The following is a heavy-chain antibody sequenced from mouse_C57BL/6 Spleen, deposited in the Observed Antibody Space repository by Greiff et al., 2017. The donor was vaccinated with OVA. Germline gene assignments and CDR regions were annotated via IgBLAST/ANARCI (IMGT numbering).Heavy chain of an antibody. Sequence: QVQLQQPGAELVMPGASVKLSCKASGYTFTSYWMHWVKQRPGQGLEWIGEIDPSDSYTNYNQKFKGKSTLTVDKSSSTAYMQLSSLTSEDSAVYYCATSTVVGQDYWYFDVWGTGTTVTVSS. CDR1: GYTFTSYW. V-gene: IGHV1-69*01. J-gene: IGHJ1*03. D-gene: IGHD1-1*01. CDR2: IDPSDSYT. CDR3: ATSTVVGQDYWYFDV.